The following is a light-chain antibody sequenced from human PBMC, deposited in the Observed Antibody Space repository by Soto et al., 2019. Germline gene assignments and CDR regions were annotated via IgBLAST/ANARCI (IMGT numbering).Light chain of an antibody. Sequence: QSALTQPPSASGSPGQSVTISCTGTSSDVGGYNYVSWYQQHPGKAPKLMIYEVSKRPSGVSDRFYGSKSGNTASLTVSGLQAEDEADYYCSSYTRSSTYVFGTGTKVTVL. CDR1: SSDVGGYNY. CDR3: SSYTRSSTYV. V-gene: IGLV2-8*01. J-gene: IGLJ1*01. CDR2: EVS.